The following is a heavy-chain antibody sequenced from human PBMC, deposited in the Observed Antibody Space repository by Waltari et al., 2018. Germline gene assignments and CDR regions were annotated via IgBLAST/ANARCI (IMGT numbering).Heavy chain of an antibody. V-gene: IGHV4-34*01. D-gene: IGHD2-15*01. CDR1: GGSFSGYY. CDR2: INHSGST. J-gene: IGHJ4*02. Sequence: QVQLQQWGAGLLKPSETLSLTCAVYGGSFSGYYWSWIRQPPGTGLEWIGEINHSGSTNYNPSLKSRVTISVDTSKNQFSLKLSSVTAADTAVYYCARDPRIDCSGGSCYWGYYFDYWGQGTLVTV. CDR3: ARDPRIDCSGGSCYWGYYFDY.